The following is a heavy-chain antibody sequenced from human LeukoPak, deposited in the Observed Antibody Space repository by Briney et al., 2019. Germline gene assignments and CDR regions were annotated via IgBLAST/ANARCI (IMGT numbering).Heavy chain of an antibody. V-gene: IGHV3-30*02. CDR1: GFSFSSYG. CDR3: ARDLEDCSDNHCYTWFDP. J-gene: IGHJ5*02. Sequence: GGSLRLSCAASGFSFSSYGMHWVRQGPGGGLEWVAFIRFEGTSKYYAESVRGRFTISRDNSNNTLYLQMNNLRTEDAAVYYCARDLEDCSDNHCYTWFDPWGQGTLVTVSS. CDR2: IRFEGTSK. D-gene: IGHD2-15*01.